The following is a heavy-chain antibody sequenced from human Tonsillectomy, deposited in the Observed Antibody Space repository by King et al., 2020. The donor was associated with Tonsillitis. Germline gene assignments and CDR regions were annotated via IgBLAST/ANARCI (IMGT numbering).Heavy chain of an antibody. CDR2: VYYSGGS. D-gene: IGHD2-21*01. J-gene: IGHJ4*02. Sequence: QLQESGPGLVKPSETLSLICIVSGGSISSNNDYWGWIRQPPGKGLEWIGSVYYSGGSYYNPSLKSRVTISVDTSKNHFSLKLNSVTAADTAVYYCARYSYSSQPFDYWGQGVLVTVSS. V-gene: IGHV4-39*07. CDR1: GGSISSNNDY. CDR3: ARYSYSSQPFDY.